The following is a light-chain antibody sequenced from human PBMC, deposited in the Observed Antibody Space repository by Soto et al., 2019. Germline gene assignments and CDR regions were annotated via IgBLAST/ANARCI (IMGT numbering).Light chain of an antibody. J-gene: IGKJ4*01. Sequence: EIVMTQSPATLSVSPGERATLSCRASQSVSSNLAWYQQKPGQAPRLLIYGASTRATGIPARFSGSRSGTEFNLTISSLQSEDFAVYYCQQYNNWPALTFGGGTKVEIK. CDR2: GAS. CDR1: QSVSSN. V-gene: IGKV3-15*01. CDR3: QQYNNWPALT.